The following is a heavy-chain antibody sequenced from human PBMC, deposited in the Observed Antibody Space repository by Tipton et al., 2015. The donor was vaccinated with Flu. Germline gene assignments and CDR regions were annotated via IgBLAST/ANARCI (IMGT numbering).Heavy chain of an antibody. CDR3: ARRDSGYDPDGY. CDR1: GGSISSYY. J-gene: IGHJ4*02. V-gene: IGHV4-59*01. D-gene: IGHD5-12*01. Sequence: TLSLTCTVSGGSISSYYWSWIRQPPGKGLEWIGYIYYSGSTNYNPSLKSRVTISVDTSKNQFSLKLSSVTAADSAVYYCARRDSGYDPDGYWGQGTLVTVSS. CDR2: IYYSGST.